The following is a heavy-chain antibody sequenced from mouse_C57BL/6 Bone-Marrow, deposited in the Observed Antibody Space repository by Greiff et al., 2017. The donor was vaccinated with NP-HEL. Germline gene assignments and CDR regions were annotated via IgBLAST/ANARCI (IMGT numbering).Heavy chain of an antibody. J-gene: IGHJ2*01. V-gene: IGHV5-6*02. Sequence: EVKLVESGGDLVKPGGSLKLSCAASGFTFSSSGMSWVRQTPDKRLEWVATISSGGSYTYYPDSVKGRFTISRDNAKNTLYLQMSSLKSEDTAMYYCARHGGYYGNFDYWGQGTTLTVSS. CDR3: ARHGGYYGNFDY. CDR1: GFTFSSSG. CDR2: ISSGGSYT. D-gene: IGHD2-1*01.